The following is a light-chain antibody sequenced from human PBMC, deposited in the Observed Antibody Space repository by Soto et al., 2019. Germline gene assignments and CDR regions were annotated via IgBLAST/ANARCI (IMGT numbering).Light chain of an antibody. Sequence: ETVLTQSPATLSVSPGDRATLSCRASQSVGTYLAWYQQKPGQAPRLLIYGASSRVTGIPGRFSGSGSGTEFTLTITSLQSADSAVYYCQHYNNSPYTFGQGTKLEIK. CDR2: GAS. CDR3: QHYNNSPYT. J-gene: IGKJ2*01. V-gene: IGKV3-15*01. CDR1: QSVGTY.